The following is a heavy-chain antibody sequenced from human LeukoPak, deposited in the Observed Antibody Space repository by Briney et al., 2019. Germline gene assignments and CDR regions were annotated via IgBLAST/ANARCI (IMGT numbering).Heavy chain of an antibody. CDR1: GFTVSSNY. CDR2: SGGST. D-gene: IGHD4-17*01. V-gene: IGHV3-53*01. J-gene: IGHJ4*02. CDR3: ARSGVYGDYRSDY. Sequence: GGSLRLSCAASGFTVSSNYMSWVRQAPGKGLEWVSVSGGSTYYADSVKGRFTISRDNSKNTLYLQMNSLRAEDTAVYYCARSGVYGDYRSDYWGQGTLVTVSS.